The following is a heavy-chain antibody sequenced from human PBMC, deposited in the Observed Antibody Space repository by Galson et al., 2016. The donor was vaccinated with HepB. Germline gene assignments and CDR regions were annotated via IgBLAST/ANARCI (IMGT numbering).Heavy chain of an antibody. J-gene: IGHJ1*01. V-gene: IGHV3-23*01. CDR2: ISGSGGTT. Sequence: SLRLSCAASGFTFSSYAMNWVRQPPGKGLEWVSSISGSGGTTYYADSLKGRFTISRDNSKSPLYLQMNSLRAENTAVYYCAKGAYSLPENFQHWGQGTLVTVSS. CDR1: GFTFSSYA. D-gene: IGHD2-15*01. CDR3: AKGAYSLPENFQH.